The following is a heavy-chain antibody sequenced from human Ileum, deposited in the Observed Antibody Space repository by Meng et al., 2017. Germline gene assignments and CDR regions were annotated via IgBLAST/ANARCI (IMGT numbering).Heavy chain of an antibody. J-gene: IGHJ4*02. CDR3: ARDRGATYSFDY. CDR1: GYTFINNA. CDR2: INAGIGDT. D-gene: IGHD1-26*01. Sequence: QVQLVQSGAELKNPGASVKVSCKASGYTFINNALHWMRQAPGQSLEWVGWINAGIGDTKYSQNLQGRVTITRDTSASTTYMELRSLKSEDTATYYCARDRGATYSFDYWGQGTLVTVSS. V-gene: IGHV1-3*01.